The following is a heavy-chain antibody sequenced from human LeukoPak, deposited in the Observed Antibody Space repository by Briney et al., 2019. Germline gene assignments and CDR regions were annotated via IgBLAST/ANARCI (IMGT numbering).Heavy chain of an antibody. Sequence: ASVKVSCKASGYTFTNFYLHWVRQAPGQGLEWMGIINPTTGSTTYAQKFQGRVTMTRDMSTSTVHMELSSLRSEDTAVYFCARDLNPQSIGMRAFDIWGQGTMVTASS. V-gene: IGHV1-46*01. CDR1: GYTFTNFY. CDR2: INPTTGST. CDR3: ARDLNPQSIGMRAFDI. J-gene: IGHJ3*02. D-gene: IGHD1-14*01.